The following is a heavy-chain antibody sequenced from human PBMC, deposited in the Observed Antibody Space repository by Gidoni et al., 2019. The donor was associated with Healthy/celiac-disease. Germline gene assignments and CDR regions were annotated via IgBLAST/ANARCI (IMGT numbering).Heavy chain of an antibody. J-gene: IGHJ4*02. V-gene: IGHV1-3*01. Sequence: QVQLVQSGAEVKKPGASVKVSCKDSGYTFNSYAMHWVRQAPGQRLEWMGWINAGNGKTKYSQQFQGRVTITRDTSASTAYMELSSLRSEDTAVYYCARDRRIYSGYHLGYWGQGTLVTVSS. CDR3: ARDRRIYSGYHLGY. CDR2: INAGNGKT. CDR1: GYTFNSYA. D-gene: IGHD5-12*01.